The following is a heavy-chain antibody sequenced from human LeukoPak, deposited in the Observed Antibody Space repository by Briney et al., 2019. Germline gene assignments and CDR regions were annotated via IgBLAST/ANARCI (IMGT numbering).Heavy chain of an antibody. V-gene: IGHV3-73*01. Sequence: GGSLRLSCAASGFTFNGSAMHWVRQASGKGLEWVGRIRSKANSYATAYAASVKGRFTISRDDSKNTAYLQMNSLKTEDTAVYYCTAWVGYCSGGSCWGYYYYYMDVWGKGTTVTVSS. D-gene: IGHD2-15*01. CDR1: GFTFNGSA. J-gene: IGHJ6*03. CDR2: IRSKANSYAT. CDR3: TAWVGYCSGGSCWGYYYYYMDV.